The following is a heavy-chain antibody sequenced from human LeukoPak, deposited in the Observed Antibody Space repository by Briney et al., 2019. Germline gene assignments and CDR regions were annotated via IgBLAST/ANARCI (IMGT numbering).Heavy chain of an antibody. D-gene: IGHD4-17*01. CDR3: ARQMTTLTTGRTFDI. V-gene: IGHV4-61*08. Sequence: SETLSLTCTVSGGSISSGGYYWSWIRQHPGKGLEWIGYVYYSGSTNYNPSLKSRVTISVDSSKNQFSLKLSSVTAADTAIYYCARQMTTLTTGRTFDIWGQGTMVTVSS. J-gene: IGHJ3*02. CDR1: GGSISSGGYY. CDR2: VYYSGST.